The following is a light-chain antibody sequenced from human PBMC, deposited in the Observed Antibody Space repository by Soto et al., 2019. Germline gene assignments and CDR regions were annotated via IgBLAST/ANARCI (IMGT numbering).Light chain of an antibody. CDR2: GAS. CDR1: QSVSSSY. CDR3: KQYGSSPFT. V-gene: IGKV3-20*01. J-gene: IGKJ3*01. Sequence: EIGLTQSPGTLSLSPGERATLSCRASQSVSSSYLAWYQQKPGQATRLPIYGASTRATGIPDRFSGSGSGTDFTLTISRLEPEDFAVYYCKQYGSSPFTFGPGTQLDIK.